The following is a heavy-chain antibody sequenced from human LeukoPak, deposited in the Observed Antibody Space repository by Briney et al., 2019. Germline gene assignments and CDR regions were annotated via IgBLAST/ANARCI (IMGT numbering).Heavy chain of an antibody. CDR2: IYPGDFDT. D-gene: IGHD3-10*01. Sequence: GESLKISCKASGYSFTNYWIGWVRQMPGKGLEWVGIIYPGDFDTRYSPSFQGQVTISADKSISTAYLQWSSLKASDTAMYYCARRYTIRGGSWFDPWGQGTLVTVSS. V-gene: IGHV5-51*01. J-gene: IGHJ5*02. CDR3: ARRYTIRGGSWFDP. CDR1: GYSFTNYW.